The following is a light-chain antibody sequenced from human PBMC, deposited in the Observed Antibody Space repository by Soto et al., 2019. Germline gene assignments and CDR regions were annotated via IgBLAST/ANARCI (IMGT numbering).Light chain of an antibody. V-gene: IGLV2-14*03. CDR2: DVT. J-gene: IGLJ2*01. CDR1: STDIGSYTW. Sequence: QPVLTQPASMSGSPGQSITISCTGASTDIGSYTWVSWYQQHPGKVPKLLIYDVTKRPSGVSSRFAGSKSGNTASLTISGLQAEDEADYYCNSFTTSSTLVFGGGTKLTVL. CDR3: NSFTTSSTLV.